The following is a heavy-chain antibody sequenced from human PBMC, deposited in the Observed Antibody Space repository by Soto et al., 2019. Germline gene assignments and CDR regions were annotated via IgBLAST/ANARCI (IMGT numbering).Heavy chain of an antibody. CDR2: ISLYNGNT. V-gene: IGHV1-18*04. J-gene: IGHJ4*02. CDR1: DFSFTSHG. CDR3: AIYHLELFRFDY. Sequence: VWTGPGVKKPGASMKVSCKAYDFSFTSHGISWVRQAPGQGLEWMGWISLYNGNTNYAQQFQGRVTMTTDTSTSTAYMELRSLRSDDTAMYFCAIYHLELFRFDYWGQGTLVTVSS. D-gene: IGHD2-2*01.